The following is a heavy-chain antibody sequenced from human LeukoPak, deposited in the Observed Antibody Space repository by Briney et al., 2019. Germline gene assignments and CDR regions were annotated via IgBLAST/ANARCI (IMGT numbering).Heavy chain of an antibody. D-gene: IGHD6-6*01. J-gene: IGHJ4*02. Sequence: GGSLRLSCAASGFTFSDYYMSWIRQAPGKGLEWVSYISSSSTYTNYADSVKGRFTISRDNAKNTLYLQMSSLRAEDTAVYYCARQYSSWFDYWGQGTLVTVSS. CDR1: GFTFSDYY. CDR2: ISSSSTYT. CDR3: ARQYSSWFDY. V-gene: IGHV3-11*06.